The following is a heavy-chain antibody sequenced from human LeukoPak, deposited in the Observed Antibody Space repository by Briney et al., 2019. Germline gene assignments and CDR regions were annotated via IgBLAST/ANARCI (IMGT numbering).Heavy chain of an antibody. CDR1: GSSFTNYW. V-gene: IGHV5-51*01. CDR3: ARHHYGVVVEPFDY. J-gene: IGHJ4*02. D-gene: IGHD4-17*01. Sequence: GASLKISCKGSGSSFTNYWIGWVRQLPGKGLEWMGIIYPGDSDTRYSPSFQGQVTISADKSISTAYLQWSSLKASGTAMYFCARHHYGVVVEPFDYWGQGTLVTVSS. CDR2: IYPGDSDT.